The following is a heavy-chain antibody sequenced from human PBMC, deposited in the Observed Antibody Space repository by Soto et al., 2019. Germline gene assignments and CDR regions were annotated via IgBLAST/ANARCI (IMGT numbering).Heavy chain of an antibody. CDR2: IYHSGST. J-gene: IGHJ5*02. CDR1: GGSISIGGDS. CDR3: ARVKSSSWYLSNWFDP. V-gene: IGHV4-30-2*01. D-gene: IGHD6-13*01. Sequence: TLSLTCAVSGGSISIGGDSWSWIRQPPGKGLEWIGYIYHSGSTYYNPSLKSRVTISVDRSKNQFSLKLSSVTAADTAVYYCARVKSSSWYLSNWFDPWGQGTLVTVPS.